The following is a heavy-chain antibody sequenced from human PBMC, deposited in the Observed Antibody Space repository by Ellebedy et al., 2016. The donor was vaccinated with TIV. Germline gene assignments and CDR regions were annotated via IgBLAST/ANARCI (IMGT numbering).Heavy chain of an antibody. Sequence: MPSETLSLTCTVSGGSISTSWWTWVRQPPGKGLEWIGYIHSSGTTYYNPSLKSRVSISVDTSKNQFSLNLSSVTAVDTAIYYCVRVRPSGTGDHYYYGMDVWGQGTTVAVSS. CDR1: GGSISTSW. J-gene: IGHJ6*02. CDR3: VRVRPSGTGDHYYYGMDV. D-gene: IGHD1-1*01. V-gene: IGHV4-59*01. CDR2: IHSSGTT.